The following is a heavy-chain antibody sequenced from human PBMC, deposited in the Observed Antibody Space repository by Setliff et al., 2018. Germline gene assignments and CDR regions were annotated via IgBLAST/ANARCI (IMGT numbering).Heavy chain of an antibody. V-gene: IGHV3-7*01. D-gene: IGHD6-6*01. J-gene: IGHJ6*02. CDR1: GFTFSNFW. CDR2: IKQDGSEK. CDR3: ARGPEYYYYYGMDV. Sequence: GGSLRLSCAVSGFTFSNFWMSWVRQAPGKGLEWVANIKQDGSEKYYVDSVKGRFTISRDNAKNSLYLQMNSLRAEDTAVYYCARGPEYYYYYGMDVWGQGTTVTVSS.